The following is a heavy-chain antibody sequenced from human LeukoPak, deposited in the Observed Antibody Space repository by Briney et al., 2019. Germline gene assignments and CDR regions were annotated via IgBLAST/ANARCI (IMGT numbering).Heavy chain of an antibody. CDR2: ISGSGGST. D-gene: IGHD6-19*01. CDR1: GFTFSSYS. V-gene: IGHV3-23*01. J-gene: IGHJ4*02. Sequence: GGSLRLSCAASGFTFSSYSMNWVRQAPGKGLEWVSAISGSGGSTYYADSVKGRFTISRDNSENTLYLQTNSLRAEDTAVYYCAKRWAVAGSYYFDYWGQGTLVTVSS. CDR3: AKRWAVAGSYYFDY.